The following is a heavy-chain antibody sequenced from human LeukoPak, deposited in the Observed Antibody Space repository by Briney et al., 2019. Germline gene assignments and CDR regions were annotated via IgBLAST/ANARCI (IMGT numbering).Heavy chain of an antibody. CDR3: ARAGYCSGGSCYPNFDY. J-gene: IGHJ4*02. V-gene: IGHV1-2*06. CDR1: GYTFTGYY. D-gene: IGHD2-15*01. CDR2: INPNSGGT. Sequence: ASVKVSCKASGYTFTGYYMHWVRQAPGQGLEWMGRINPNSGGTNYAQKFQGRVTMTRDTSISTAYMELSRLRSDGTAVYYCARAGYCSGGSCYPNFDYWGQGTLVTVSS.